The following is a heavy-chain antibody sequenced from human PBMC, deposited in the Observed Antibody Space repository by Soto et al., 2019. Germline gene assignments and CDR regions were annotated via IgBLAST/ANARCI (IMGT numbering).Heavy chain of an antibody. V-gene: IGHV3-33*01. Sequence: PGGSLRRSGHASEFTFVSFAMPWVPQAQVRGWDGVAVIWYDGSNKYYADSVKCRFTISRENSKNTLYLQMNSLRAEDTAVYYCARDRIAAAGTFYYYYYGMDVWGQGTTVTVSS. CDR1: EFTFVSFA. CDR3: ARDRIAAAGTFYYYYYGMDV. J-gene: IGHJ6*02. CDR2: IWYDGSNK. D-gene: IGHD6-13*01.